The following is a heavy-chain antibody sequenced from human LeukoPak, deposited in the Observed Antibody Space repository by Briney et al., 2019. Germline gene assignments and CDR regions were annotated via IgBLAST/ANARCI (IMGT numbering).Heavy chain of an antibody. CDR1: GFIFSNYG. V-gene: IGHV3-30*19. CDR2: ISYDGSNK. Sequence: PGGSLRLSCAASGFIFSNYGMHWVRQAPGKGLEWVAVISYDGSNKYYADSVKGRFTISRDNSKNTLYLQMNSLRAEDTAVYYCARSKSGSSSWYEYFQHWGQGTLVTASS. D-gene: IGHD6-13*01. CDR3: ARSKSGSSSWYEYFQH. J-gene: IGHJ1*01.